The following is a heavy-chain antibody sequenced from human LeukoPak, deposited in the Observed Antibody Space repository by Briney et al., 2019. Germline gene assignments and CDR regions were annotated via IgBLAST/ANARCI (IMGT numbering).Heavy chain of an antibody. Sequence: ASVKVSCKASGGTFSSYTISWVRQAPGQGLEWMGRIIPILGIANYAQKFQGRVTITADKSTSTAYMELSSLRSEDTAVYYCATSPVTMVRGVISLHYYFDYWGQGTLVTVSS. D-gene: IGHD3-10*01. CDR2: IIPILGIA. J-gene: IGHJ4*02. V-gene: IGHV1-69*02. CDR3: ATSPVTMVRGVISLHYYFDY. CDR1: GGTFSSYT.